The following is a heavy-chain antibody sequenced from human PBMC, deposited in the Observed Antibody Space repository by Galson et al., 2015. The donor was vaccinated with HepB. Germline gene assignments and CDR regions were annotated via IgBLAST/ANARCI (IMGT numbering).Heavy chain of an antibody. CDR2: INPNSGGT. J-gene: IGHJ4*02. V-gene: IGHV1-2*02. CDR3: ARAFDSSGYYHSDY. D-gene: IGHD3-22*01. CDR1: GYTFTGYY. Sequence: SVKVSCKASGYTFTGYYMHWVRQAPGQGLEWMGWINPNSGGTNYAQKFQDRVTMTRDTSISTAYMELSRLRSDDTAVYYCARAFDSSGYYHSDYWGQGTVVTVSS.